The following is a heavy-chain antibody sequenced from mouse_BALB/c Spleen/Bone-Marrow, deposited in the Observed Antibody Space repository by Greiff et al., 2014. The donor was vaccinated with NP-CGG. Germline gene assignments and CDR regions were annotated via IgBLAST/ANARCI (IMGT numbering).Heavy chain of an antibody. CDR3: AREGVDYFDY. CDR2: INPYNDGT. J-gene: IGHJ2*01. CDR1: GYTFTSYV. Sequence: LEESGPELVKPGASVKMSCKASGYTFTSYVMHWVKQKPGQGLEWIGYINPYNDGTKYNEKFKGKATLTSDKSSSTAYMELSSLTSEDSAVYYCAREGVDYFDYWGHGTTLTVSS. V-gene: IGHV1-14*01.